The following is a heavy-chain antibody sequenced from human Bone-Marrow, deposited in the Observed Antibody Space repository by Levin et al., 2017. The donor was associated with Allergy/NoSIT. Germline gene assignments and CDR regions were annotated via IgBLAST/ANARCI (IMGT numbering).Heavy chain of an antibody. CDR1: GYSFSGYD. J-gene: IGHJ4*02. CDR3: AKRLRWWADY. V-gene: IGHV1-2*02. Sequence: GESLKISCKASGYSFSGYDMHWVRQAPGQGLEWMGRVDPVSGDTKLAQKFQDRVTMTRDTSTNTAYMELRSLKSYDTAVYYCAKRLRWWADYWGQGTLVTVSS. CDR2: VDPVSGDT. D-gene: IGHD2-21*01.